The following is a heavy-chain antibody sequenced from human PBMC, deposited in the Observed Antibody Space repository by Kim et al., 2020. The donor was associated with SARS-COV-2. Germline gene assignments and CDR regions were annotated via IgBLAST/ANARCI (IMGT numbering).Heavy chain of an antibody. J-gene: IGHJ1*01. CDR1: GGSISSGDYY. Sequence: SETLSLTCTVSGGSISSGDYYWSWIRQPPGKGLEWIGYIYYSGSTYYNPSLKSRVTISVDTSKNQFSLKLSSVTAADTAVYYCARVCGGDCYSYFQHWGQGTLVTVSS. D-gene: IGHD2-21*02. CDR3: ARVCGGDCYSYFQH. CDR2: IYYSGST. V-gene: IGHV4-30-4*01.